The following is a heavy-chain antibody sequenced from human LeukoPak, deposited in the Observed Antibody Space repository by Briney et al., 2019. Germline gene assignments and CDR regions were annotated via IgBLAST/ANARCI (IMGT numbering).Heavy chain of an antibody. D-gene: IGHD2-15*01. CDR1: GFTFDDYA. CDR3: AKVVVAATYYYGMDV. J-gene: IGHJ6*02. V-gene: IGHV3-9*01. CDR2: ISWNSGSI. Sequence: GGSLRLSCAASGFTFDDYAMHWVRHAPGKGLEWVSGISWNSGSIGYADSVKGRFTISRDNAKNSLYLQMSSLRAKDTALYYCAKVVVAATYYYGMDVWGQGTTVTVSS.